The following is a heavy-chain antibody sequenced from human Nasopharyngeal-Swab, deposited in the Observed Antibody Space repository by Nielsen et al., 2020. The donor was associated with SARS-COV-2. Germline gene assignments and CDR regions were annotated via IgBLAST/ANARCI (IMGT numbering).Heavy chain of an antibody. Sequence: GESLKISCAASGFTFGSYWINWVRLAPVNRLEWVATVKQDGSAIYHVDSLKGRFTISRDNAKNSLYLQMNSLRADDTAVYYCARENWGKLDYWGQGALVTVSS. CDR1: GFTFGSYW. CDR2: VKQDGSAI. D-gene: IGHD7-27*01. V-gene: IGHV3-7*04. CDR3: ARENWGKLDY. J-gene: IGHJ4*02.